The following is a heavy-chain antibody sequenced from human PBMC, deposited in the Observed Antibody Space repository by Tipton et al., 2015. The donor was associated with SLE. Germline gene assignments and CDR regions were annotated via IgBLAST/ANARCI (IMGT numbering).Heavy chain of an antibody. CDR2: IYHSGST. J-gene: IGHJ4*02. D-gene: IGHD4-11*01. CDR1: GYSISSGFS. Sequence: TLSLTCTVSGYSISSGFSWGWIRQPPGKGLEWIGYIYHSGSTYYNPSLESRVTISVDRSKNQFSLNLNSVTAADTAVYYCAREDYSNFYFDYWGQGTLVTVSS. CDR3: AREDYSNFYFDY. V-gene: IGHV4-38-2*02.